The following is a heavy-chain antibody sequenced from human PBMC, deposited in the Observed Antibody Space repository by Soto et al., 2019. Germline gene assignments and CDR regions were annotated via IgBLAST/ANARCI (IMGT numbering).Heavy chain of an antibody. CDR1: GGSISSYY. Sequence: SETLSLTCTVSGGSISSYYWSWIRQPPGKGLEWIGYIYYSGGTNYNPSLKSRVTISVDTSKNQFSLKLSSVTVADTAVYYCARDPAPWGQGALVTVSS. CDR3: ARDPAP. V-gene: IGHV4-59*12. J-gene: IGHJ5*02. CDR2: IYYSGGT.